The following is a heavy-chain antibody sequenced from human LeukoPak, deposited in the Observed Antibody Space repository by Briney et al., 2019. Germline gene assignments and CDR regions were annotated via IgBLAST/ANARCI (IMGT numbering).Heavy chain of an antibody. J-gene: IGHJ4*02. Sequence: GGSLRLSCAASGFTFDEYAMHWVRQAPGKGLEWVSGISWNSGSIGYADSVKGRFTISRDNAKNSLYLQMNSLRAEDTALYYCAKSQYSYGSGIDYWGQGTLVTVSS. CDR2: ISWNSGSI. CDR3: AKSQYSYGSGIDY. D-gene: IGHD5-18*01. V-gene: IGHV3-9*01. CDR1: GFTFDEYA.